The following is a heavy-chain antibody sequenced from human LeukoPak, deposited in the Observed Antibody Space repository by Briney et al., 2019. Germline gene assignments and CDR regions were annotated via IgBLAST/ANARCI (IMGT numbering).Heavy chain of an antibody. CDR3: ARGDYDFWSGYLGYFDY. J-gene: IGHJ4*02. Sequence: GGSLRLSCAASGFTFSSYWMSWVRQAPGKGLEWVANIKQDGIEKSYVDSVKGRFTISRDNAKNSMYLQTKSLSAEDTAVSYCARGDYDFWSGYLGYFDYWGQGTLVTVSS. CDR1: GFTFSSYW. V-gene: IGHV3-7*04. CDR2: IKQDGIEK. D-gene: IGHD3-3*01.